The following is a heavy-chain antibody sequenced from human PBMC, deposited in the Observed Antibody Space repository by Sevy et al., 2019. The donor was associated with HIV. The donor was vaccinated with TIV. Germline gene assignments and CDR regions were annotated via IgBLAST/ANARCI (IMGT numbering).Heavy chain of an antibody. V-gene: IGHV3-30*18. Sequence: GGSLRLSCAASGFTFSDHGMHWVRHAPGKGLDWVAAISYDGNNRYYADSVKGRFTISRDNSKNTLYLQMDSVRPEDTAVYYCAKDDYGGNLPNYFASWGQGTRVTVSS. J-gene: IGHJ4*02. D-gene: IGHD4-17*01. CDR3: AKDDYGGNLPNYFAS. CDR2: ISYDGNNR. CDR1: GFTFSDHG.